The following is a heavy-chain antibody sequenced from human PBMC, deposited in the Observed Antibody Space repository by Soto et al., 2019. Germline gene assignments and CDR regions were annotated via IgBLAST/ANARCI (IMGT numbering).Heavy chain of an antibody. D-gene: IGHD2-15*01. J-gene: IGHJ4*02. Sequence: EVQLVESRGSLVQPGWSLRLSCAASGFTFSSYWMSWVRQAPGKGLEWVANIKQDGSEKYYVDSVKGRFTISRDNAKNSLYLQMNSLRAEDTAVYYCARDLGYCSGGSCYLAYYFDYWGQGTLVTVSS. CDR1: GFTFSSYW. CDR2: IKQDGSEK. CDR3: ARDLGYCSGGSCYLAYYFDY. V-gene: IGHV3-7*01.